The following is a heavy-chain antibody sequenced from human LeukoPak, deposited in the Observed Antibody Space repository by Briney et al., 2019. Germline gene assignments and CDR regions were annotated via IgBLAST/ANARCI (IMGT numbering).Heavy chain of an antibody. V-gene: IGHV3-30*18. CDR2: ISYDGSNK. CDR1: GLTFSSYG. CDR3: AKLIPLYYDFWSGYCEDY. J-gene: IGHJ4*02. D-gene: IGHD3-3*01. Sequence: PGRSLRLSCAASGLTFSSYGMHLVRQAPGKGLEWVAVISYDGSNKYYADSVKGRFTISRDNSKNTLYLQMNSLRAEDTAVYYCAKLIPLYYDFWSGYCEDYWGQGTLVTVSS.